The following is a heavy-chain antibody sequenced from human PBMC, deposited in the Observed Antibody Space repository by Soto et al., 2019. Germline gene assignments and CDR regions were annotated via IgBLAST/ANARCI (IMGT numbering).Heavy chain of an antibody. D-gene: IGHD1-1*01. CDR3: ASMDDAPLSFDY. V-gene: IGHV4-59*01. CDR2: IYYSGST. Sequence: SETLSLTCTVSGGSISSYYWSWIRQPPGKGLEWIGYIYYSGSTNYNPSLKSRVTISVDTSKNQFSLKLSSVTAADTAVYYCASMDDAPLSFDYWGQGTLVTVSS. J-gene: IGHJ4*02. CDR1: GGSISSYY.